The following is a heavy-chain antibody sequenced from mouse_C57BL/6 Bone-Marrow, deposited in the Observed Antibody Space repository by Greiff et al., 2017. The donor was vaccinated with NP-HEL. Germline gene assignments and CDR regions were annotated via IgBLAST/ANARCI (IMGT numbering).Heavy chain of an antibody. J-gene: IGHJ2*01. V-gene: IGHV1-81*01. CDR1: GYTFTSYG. D-gene: IGHD2-4*01. Sequence: VQLVESGAELARPGASVKLSCKASGYTFTSYGISWVKQRTGQGLEWIGEIYPRSGNTYYNEKFKGKATLTADKSSSTAYMELRSLTSEDSAVYFCARRYDYPYYFDYWGQGTTLTVSS. CDR3: ARRYDYPYYFDY. CDR2: IYPRSGNT.